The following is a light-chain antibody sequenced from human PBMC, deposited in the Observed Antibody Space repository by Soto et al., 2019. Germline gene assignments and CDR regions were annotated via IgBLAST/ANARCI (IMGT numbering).Light chain of an antibody. CDR2: EGS. V-gene: IGLV2-23*01. J-gene: IGLJ2*01. Sequence: QSALTQPASVSGSPGQSITISCTGTSSDVGSYNPVSWYQQHPGKAPKLMIYEGSKRPSGVSNRFSGSKSGNTASLTISGLQAEDEADYYCCSYAGSDVVFGGGTKVTVL. CDR1: SSDVGSYNP. CDR3: CSYAGSDVV.